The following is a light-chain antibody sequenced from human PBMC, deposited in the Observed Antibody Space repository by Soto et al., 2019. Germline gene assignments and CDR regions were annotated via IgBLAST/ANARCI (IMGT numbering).Light chain of an antibody. V-gene: IGKV1-39*01. CDR1: QSISSY. CDR2: AAS. J-gene: IGKJ1*01. Sequence: DIQMTQSPSSLSASVGDRVTITCRASQSISSYLNRYQHKPGEAPHLLIYAASSLQSGVPSTFSGSGSGTDVTLTISSLQPEDFATYYCQQSYSTPWTFGQGNKVEIK. CDR3: QQSYSTPWT.